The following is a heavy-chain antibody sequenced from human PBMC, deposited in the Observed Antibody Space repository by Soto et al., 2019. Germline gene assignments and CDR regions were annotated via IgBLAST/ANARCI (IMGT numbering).Heavy chain of an antibody. J-gene: IGHJ3*02. CDR2: INPNSGGT. CDR3: ARGREGYCSSTSCLYDAFDI. Sequence: ASVKVSCKASGYTFTGYYMHWVRQAPGQGLEWMGWINPNSGGTNYAQKFQGWVTMTRDTSISTAYMELSRLRSDDTAVYYCARGREGYCSSTSCLYDAFDIWGQGTMVTVSS. D-gene: IGHD2-2*01. CDR1: GYTFTGYY. V-gene: IGHV1-2*04.